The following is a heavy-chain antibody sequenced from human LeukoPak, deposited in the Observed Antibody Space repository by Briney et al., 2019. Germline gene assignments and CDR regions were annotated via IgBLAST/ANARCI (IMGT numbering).Heavy chain of an antibody. Sequence: ASVTVSCKASGYTLSDQYIHWVRQPPGQGLEWMGWINPNSGDTDYAQKFQGRVTMTRDTSISTAYIELTSLRSDDTAVYYCASDGTSAGDAFDIWGQGTLVTVSS. CDR1: GYTLSDQY. V-gene: IGHV1-2*02. CDR3: ASDGTSAGDAFDI. J-gene: IGHJ3*02. D-gene: IGHD5-24*01. CDR2: INPNSGDT.